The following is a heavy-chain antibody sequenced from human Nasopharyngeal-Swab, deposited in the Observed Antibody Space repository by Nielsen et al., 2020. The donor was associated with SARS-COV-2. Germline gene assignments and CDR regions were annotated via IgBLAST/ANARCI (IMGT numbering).Heavy chain of an antibody. CDR2: IYYSGST. D-gene: IGHD4-17*01. V-gene: IGHV4-59*01. CDR3: AGETTLTYYFDY. CDR1: GGSISSYY. J-gene: IGHJ4*02. Sequence: SETLSLTCTVSGGSISSYYWSWIRQPPGKGLEWIGYIYYSGSTNYNPPLKSRVTISVDTSKNQFSLKLSSVTAADTAVYYCAGETTLTYYFDYWGQGTLVTVSS.